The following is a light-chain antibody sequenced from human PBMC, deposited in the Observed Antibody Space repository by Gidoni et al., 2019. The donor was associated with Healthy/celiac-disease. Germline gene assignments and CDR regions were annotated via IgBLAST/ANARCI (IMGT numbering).Light chain of an antibody. CDR2: GAS. V-gene: IGKV1-39*01. CDR1: QSISSY. CDR3: QQSYSTPLT. Sequence: DIQITQSPSSLSASVGDRVTITCRASQSISSYLNWYQQKPGKAPKLLIYGASSLQSGVPSRFSGSGSGTDFTLTISSLQPEDFATYYCQQSYSTPLTFGGGTKVEIK. J-gene: IGKJ4*01.